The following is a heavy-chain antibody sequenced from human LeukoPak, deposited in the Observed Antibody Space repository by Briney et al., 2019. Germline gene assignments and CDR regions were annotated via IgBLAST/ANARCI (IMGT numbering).Heavy chain of an antibody. D-gene: IGHD6-13*01. CDR1: GGSISSYY. CDR3: ARGYSSSWRDLFDY. J-gene: IGHJ4*02. V-gene: IGHV4-59*08. CDR2: IYYSGST. Sequence: SETLSLTCTVSGGSISSYYWIWIRQPPGKGLEWIGYIYYSGSTTYNPSLKSRVTISVDTSKNQFSLKLSSVTAADTAVYYCARGYSSSWRDLFDYWGQGTLVTVSS.